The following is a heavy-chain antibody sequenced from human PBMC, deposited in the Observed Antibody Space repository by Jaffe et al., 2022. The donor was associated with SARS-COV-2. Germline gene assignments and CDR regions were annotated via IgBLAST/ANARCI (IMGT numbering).Heavy chain of an antibody. Sequence: EVQLVESGGGLVQPGRSLRLSCEASGFTFNDYAMHWVRQAPGKGLEWVAGISLDSGDIIYADSVKGRFTISRDNAKNSLYLQMNSLRPEDTALYYCAKRGGSMAPSGRYFGLWGRGTLVTVSS. V-gene: IGHV3-9*01. D-gene: IGHD3-16*01. CDR1: GFTFNDYA. J-gene: IGHJ2*01. CDR3: AKRGGSMAPSGRYFGL. CDR2: ISLDSGDI.